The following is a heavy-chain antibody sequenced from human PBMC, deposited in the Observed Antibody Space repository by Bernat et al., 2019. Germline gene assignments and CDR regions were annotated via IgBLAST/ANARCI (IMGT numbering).Heavy chain of an antibody. CDR2: INHSGSA. Sequence: QVQLQQWGAGLLKPSETLSLTCAVYGGSFSGYYWSWIRQPPGKGLEWIGEINHSGSANYNPSLKSRVTISEETSKKQFSLKLRSVTAADTAVYYCVRGGYCSGGNCYGNYYYMDVWGKGTTVTVSS. J-gene: IGHJ6*03. V-gene: IGHV4-34*01. CDR3: VRGGYCSGGNCYGNYYYMDV. D-gene: IGHD2-15*01. CDR1: GGSFSGYY.